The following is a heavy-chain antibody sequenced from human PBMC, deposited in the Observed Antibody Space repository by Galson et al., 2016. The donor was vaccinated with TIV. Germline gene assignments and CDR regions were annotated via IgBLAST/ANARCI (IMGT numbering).Heavy chain of an antibody. Sequence: SLRLSCAASGFTFGHYAVNWLRQAPGKGLEWVGFITSKTYGATTEYAASVKGRFTISRDDSRNIAYLQMNSLKTEDTAVYYCTRTAMGSTRNAFDSWGQGTVVTVSS. CDR1: GFTFGHYA. CDR2: ITSKTYGATT. D-gene: IGHD1-1*01. J-gene: IGHJ3*02. CDR3: TRTAMGSTRNAFDS. V-gene: IGHV3-49*03.